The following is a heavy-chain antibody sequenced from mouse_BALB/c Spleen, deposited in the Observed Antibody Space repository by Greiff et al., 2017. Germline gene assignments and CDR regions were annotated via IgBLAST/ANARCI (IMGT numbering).Heavy chain of an antibody. V-gene: IGHV1S81*02. Sequence: QVQLQQSGAELVKPGASVKLSCKASGYTFTSYYMYWVKQRPGQGLEWIGEINPSNGGTNFNEKFKSKATLTVDKSSSTAYMQLSSLTSEDSAVYYCTRCDGYRYYAMDYWGQGTSVTVAS. D-gene: IGHD2-3*01. CDR1: GYTFTSYY. CDR3: TRCDGYRYYAMDY. J-gene: IGHJ4*01. CDR2: INPSNGGT.